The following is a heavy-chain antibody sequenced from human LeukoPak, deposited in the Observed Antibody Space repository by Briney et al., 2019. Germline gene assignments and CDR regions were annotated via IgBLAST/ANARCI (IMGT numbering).Heavy chain of an antibody. CDR2: ISSNGGST. CDR3: SGWDGYNEY. CDR1: GFTFNNYA. V-gene: IGHV3-64D*06. D-gene: IGHD5-24*01. Sequence: GGSLRLSCSASGFTFNNYAMHWVRQAPGKGLEYVSAISSNGGSTYYADSVKGRFTISRDNPKNTLYLQMSSLRAEDTAVYYCSGWDGYNEYWGQGTLVTVSS. J-gene: IGHJ4*02.